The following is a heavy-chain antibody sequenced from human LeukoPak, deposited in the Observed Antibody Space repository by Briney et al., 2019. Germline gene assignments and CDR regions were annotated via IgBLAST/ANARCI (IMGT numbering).Heavy chain of an antibody. CDR1: GGSISSYY. D-gene: IGHD3-22*01. CDR2: IYYSGST. Sequence: SETVSLTCTVSGGSISSYYWSWIRQPPGKGLEWIGYIYYSGSTNYNPSLKSRVTISVDTSKNQFSLKLSSVTAADTAVYYCARLLADYYDSSGLDYWGQGTLVTVSS. CDR3: ARLLADYYDSSGLDY. V-gene: IGHV4-59*08. J-gene: IGHJ4*02.